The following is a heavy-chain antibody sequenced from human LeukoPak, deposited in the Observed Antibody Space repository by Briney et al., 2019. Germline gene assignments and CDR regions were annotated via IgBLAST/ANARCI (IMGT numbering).Heavy chain of an antibody. CDR3: ASTSRPNYYYYYMDV. CDR1: GFTVSSNY. V-gene: IGHV3-66*02. J-gene: IGHJ6*03. Sequence: PGGSLRLSCAASGFTVSSNYMSWVRQAPGKGLEWVSVIYSGGSTHYADSVKGRFTISRDDSKNTLYLQMNSLRAEDTAVYYCASTSRPNYYYYYMDVWGKGTTVTVSS. CDR2: IYSGGST.